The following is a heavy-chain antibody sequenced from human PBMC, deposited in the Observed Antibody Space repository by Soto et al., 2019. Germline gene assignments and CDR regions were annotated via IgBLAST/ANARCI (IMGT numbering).Heavy chain of an antibody. CDR3: ARVAYYYGSGSYYNVYWFDP. D-gene: IGHD3-10*01. CDR1: GGTFSSYA. V-gene: IGHV1-69*13. Sequence: ASVKVSCKASGGTFSSYAISWVRQAPGQGLEWMGGIIPIFGTANYAQKFQGRVTITADESTSTAYMELSSLRSEDTAVYYCARVAYYYGSGSYYNVYWFDPWGQGTLVTVSS. CDR2: IIPIFGTA. J-gene: IGHJ5*02.